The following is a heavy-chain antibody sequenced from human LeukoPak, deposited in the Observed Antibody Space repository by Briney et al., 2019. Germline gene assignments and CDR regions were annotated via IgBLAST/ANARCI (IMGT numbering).Heavy chain of an antibody. V-gene: IGHV4-34*01. CDR3: ARGPCSTSCHRSWYFDY. CDR2: INHSGST. CDR1: GGSISSYY. Sequence: PSETLSLTCTVSGGSISSYYWSWIRQPAGKGLEWIGEINHSGSTTYKPSLKSRVTISVDTSKNHFSLRLTSVTAADTAVYYCARGPCSTSCHRSWYFDYWGQGTLVTVSS. J-gene: IGHJ4*02. D-gene: IGHD2-2*01.